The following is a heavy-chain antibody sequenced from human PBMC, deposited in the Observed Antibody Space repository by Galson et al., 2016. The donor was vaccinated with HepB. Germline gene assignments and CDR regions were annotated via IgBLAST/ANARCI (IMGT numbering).Heavy chain of an antibody. J-gene: IGHJ4*02. CDR1: GGSFNGYY. CDR3: ARGGSNGHYDVEVFDY. V-gene: IGHV4-34*01. CDR2: ITHSGVT. D-gene: IGHD3-16*01. Sequence: SETLSLTCAVHGGSFNGYYWTWIRQPPGKGLEWIGEITHSGVTNHNPSLKSRVNMSVEKSKNQFSLKMNSVTAADTAVYYCARGGSNGHYDVEVFDYWGQGTLVTVSS.